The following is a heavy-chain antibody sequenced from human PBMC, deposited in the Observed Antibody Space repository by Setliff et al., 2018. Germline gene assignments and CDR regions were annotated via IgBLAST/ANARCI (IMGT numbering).Heavy chain of an antibody. CDR1: GYSIHSDCF. J-gene: IGHJ5*02. CDR3: VRGFTIFGVVKLERWFDP. D-gene: IGHD3-3*01. CDR2: ISHSGST. V-gene: IGHV4-38-2*01. Sequence: LSLTCAVSGYSIHSDCFWGWIRQPPGKGLEWIGTISHSGSTSYNSSLKSRVTMSVDTSKNQFFLKLSSVTAADTAVYYCVRGFTIFGVVKLERWFDPWGQGTLVTVSS.